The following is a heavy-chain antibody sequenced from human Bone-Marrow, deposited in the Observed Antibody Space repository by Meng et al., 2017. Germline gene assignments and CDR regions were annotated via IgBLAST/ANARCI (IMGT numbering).Heavy chain of an antibody. D-gene: IGHD6-13*01. CDR1: GYSFTDYW. CDR2: IYPCNSDT. V-gene: IGHV5-51*01. J-gene: IGHJ3*02. CDR3: ARSFAVAALGGSDI. Sequence: KVSCKGSGYSFTDYWIGWVRQMPGKGLEWMGIIYPCNSDTRYSPSFQGQVTISADKSITTAYLQWSSLKASDTAMYYCARSFAVAALGGSDIWGQGTMVTVSS.